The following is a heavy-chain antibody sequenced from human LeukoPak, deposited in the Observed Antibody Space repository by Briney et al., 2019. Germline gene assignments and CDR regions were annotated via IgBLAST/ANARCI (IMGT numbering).Heavy chain of an antibody. CDR2: IYYSGST. CDR1: GGSISSSSYY. CDR3: ARDNARIVGASTPLYYYYYMDV. J-gene: IGHJ6*03. Sequence: SETLSLTCTVSGGSISSSSYYWGWIRQPPGKGLEWIGSIYYSGSTYYNPSLKSRVTISVDTSKNQFSLKLSSVTAADTAVYYCARDNARIVGASTPLYYYYYMDVWGKGTTVTVSS. V-gene: IGHV4-39*07. D-gene: IGHD1-26*01.